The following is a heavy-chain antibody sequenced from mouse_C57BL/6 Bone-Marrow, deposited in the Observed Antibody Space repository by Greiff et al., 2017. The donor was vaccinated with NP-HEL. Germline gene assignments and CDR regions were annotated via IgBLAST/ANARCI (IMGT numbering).Heavy chain of an antibody. CDR1: GYTFTSYW. Sequence: VQLQQSGAELAKPGASVKLSCKASGYTFTSYWMHWVKQRPGQGLAWIGYINPSSGYTKYNQKFKDKATLTADKSSSTAYMQLSSLTYEDAAVYYCAPLRPDAMDYWGQGTSVTVSS. CDR3: APLRPDAMDY. J-gene: IGHJ4*01. CDR2: INPSSGYT. D-gene: IGHD6-1*01. V-gene: IGHV1-7*01.